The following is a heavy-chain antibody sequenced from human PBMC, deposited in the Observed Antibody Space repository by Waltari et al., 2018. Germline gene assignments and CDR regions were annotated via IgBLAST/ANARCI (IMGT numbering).Heavy chain of an antibody. CDR3: ARPMWCSSTTCSGPMDV. D-gene: IGHD2-2*01. J-gene: IGHJ6*02. CDR1: GGSLSNYY. V-gene: IGHV4-34*01. CDR2: IDQSGRT. Sequence: QVQLQQWGAGLLKPSETLSPTCAVTGGSLSNYYWSWFRQPPGKVLEWIGEIDQSGRTKYNPSLKSRVIISLDTSKNQFSLRLRSVTAADTAIYFCARPMWCSSTTCSGPMDVWGQGTTATVSS.